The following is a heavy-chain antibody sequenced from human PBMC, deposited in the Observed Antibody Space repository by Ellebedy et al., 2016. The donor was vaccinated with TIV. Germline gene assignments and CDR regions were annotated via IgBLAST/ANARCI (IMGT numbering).Heavy chain of an antibody. CDR1: GFTFNTYS. CDR3: AKADLGLFDY. D-gene: IGHD7-27*01. Sequence: GESLKISCAASGFTFNTYSMNWVRQAPGKGLEWLSYISGSSRTIYYADSVKGRFTISRDNSKNTLYLQMNSLRAEDTAVYYCAKADLGLFDYWGQGTLGTVSS. CDR2: ISGSSRTI. J-gene: IGHJ4*02. V-gene: IGHV3-48*01.